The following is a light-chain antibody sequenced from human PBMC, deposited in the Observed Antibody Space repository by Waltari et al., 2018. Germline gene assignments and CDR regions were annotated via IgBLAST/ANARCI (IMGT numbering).Light chain of an antibody. CDR1: QSVRSY. V-gene: IGKV3-11*01. Sequence: EIVLTQSPATLSLSPGERATLSCRASQSVRSYLAWYQQKPGQAPSLLIYDTSNRASGTPARFSGSGSGTDFSLSISSLEPEDFAVYYCQQRHNWPLTFGGGTKVEIK. CDR3: QQRHNWPLT. J-gene: IGKJ4*01. CDR2: DTS.